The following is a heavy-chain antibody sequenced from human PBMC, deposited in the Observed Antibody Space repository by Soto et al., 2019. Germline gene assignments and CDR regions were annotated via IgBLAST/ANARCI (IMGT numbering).Heavy chain of an antibody. CDR3: AMVDNYVTPTPHDV. D-gene: IGHD3-16*01. Sequence: QVQLVQSGDEVRKPGSSVKVSCKASGYIFVNYGIAWVRQAPGQGLEWMGWISPYSGNTQYASKFHGRLTMSTDTSTSTAYTDLGSLTPHETAVYYCAMVDNYVTPTPHDVWGQGTTVTVSS. CDR1: GYIFVNYG. CDR2: ISPYSGNT. J-gene: IGHJ6*02. V-gene: IGHV1-18*01.